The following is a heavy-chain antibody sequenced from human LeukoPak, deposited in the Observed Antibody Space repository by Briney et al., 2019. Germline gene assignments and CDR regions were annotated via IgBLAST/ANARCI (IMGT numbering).Heavy chain of an antibody. CDR3: ARSGIVGATYYFDY. V-gene: IGHV1-69*05. Sequence: SVKVSCKASGGTFSSYAISWVRQAPGQGLEWMGGIIPIFGTANYAQKFQGRVTITTDESTSTAYVEMSSLRSEDTAVYYCARSGIVGATYYFDYWGQGTLVTVSS. CDR2: IIPIFGTA. J-gene: IGHJ4*02. D-gene: IGHD1-26*01. CDR1: GGTFSSYA.